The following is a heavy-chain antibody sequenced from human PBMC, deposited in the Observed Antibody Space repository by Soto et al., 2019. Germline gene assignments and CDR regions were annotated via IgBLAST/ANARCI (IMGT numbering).Heavy chain of an antibody. V-gene: IGHV3-30-3*01. J-gene: IGHJ6*02. CDR2: ISYDGSNK. D-gene: IGHD1-1*01. Sequence: QVQLVEAGGGVVQPGRSLRLSCAASGFTFSSYAMHWVRQAPGKGLEWVAVISYDGSNKYYADSVKGRFTISRDNSKNTLYLQMNSLRAEDTAVYYCARGRATYYCYGMDVWGQGTTVTVSS. CDR1: GFTFSSYA. CDR3: ARGRATYYCYGMDV.